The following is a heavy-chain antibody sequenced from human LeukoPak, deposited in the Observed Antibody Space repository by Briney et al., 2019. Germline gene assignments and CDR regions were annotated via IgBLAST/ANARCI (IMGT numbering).Heavy chain of an antibody. CDR2: ISLSSTAI. CDR3: ARDPGSGYEEHFDY. V-gene: IGHV3-48*04. D-gene: IGHD5-12*01. Sequence: GGSLRLSCATSGFIFSTYNMNWVRQAPGKGLEWVSYISLSSTAIYYVDSVKGRFTISRDNAKNSLYLQMNSLRAEDTAVYYCARDPGSGYEEHFDYWGQGTLVTVSS. J-gene: IGHJ4*02. CDR1: GFIFSTYN.